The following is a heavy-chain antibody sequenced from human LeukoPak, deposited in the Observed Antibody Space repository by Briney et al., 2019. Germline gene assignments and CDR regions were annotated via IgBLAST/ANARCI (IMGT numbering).Heavy chain of an antibody. CDR3: ARAKVGATMDY. V-gene: IGHV3-21*01. CDR1: GFTFSSYS. J-gene: IGHJ4*02. Sequence: GGSLRLSCAASGFTFSSYSMNWVRQAPGKGLKWVSSISSSSSYIYYADSVKGRFTISRDNAKNSLYLQMNSLRAEDTAVYYCARAKVGATMDYWGQGTLVTVSS. CDR2: ISSSSSYI. D-gene: IGHD1-26*01.